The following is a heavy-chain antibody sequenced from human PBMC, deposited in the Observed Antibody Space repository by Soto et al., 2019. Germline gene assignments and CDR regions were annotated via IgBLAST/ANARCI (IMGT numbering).Heavy chain of an antibody. CDR1: GFIFSTYG. D-gene: IGHD2-15*01. V-gene: IGHV3-30*03. J-gene: IGHJ4*02. Sequence: QVQLVESGGGVVQPGGSLRLSCATSGFIFSTYGMQWVRQSPGEGLEWVAVMANDGSYQYYADSVKGRFTISRDNSKNTQYLQMDSLRREDTAVYYCARSIGGSSYYPPDYWGQGALVTVSS. CDR3: ARSIGGSSYYPPDY. CDR2: MANDGSYQ.